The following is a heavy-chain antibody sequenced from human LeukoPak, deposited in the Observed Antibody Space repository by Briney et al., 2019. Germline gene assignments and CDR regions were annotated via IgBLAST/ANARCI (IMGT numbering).Heavy chain of an antibody. D-gene: IGHD6-13*01. V-gene: IGHV3-33*01. Sequence: GGSLRLSCAASGFIFRSYGMHWVRQTPGEGLEWVAAIWYDGSNKYYAGSVKGRFTISRANSENTLSLQMNSLRGEDTAVYYCARDIVATGGRYFDHWGQGTLVTVSS. CDR2: IWYDGSNK. CDR1: GFIFRSYG. J-gene: IGHJ4*02. CDR3: ARDIVATGGRYFDH.